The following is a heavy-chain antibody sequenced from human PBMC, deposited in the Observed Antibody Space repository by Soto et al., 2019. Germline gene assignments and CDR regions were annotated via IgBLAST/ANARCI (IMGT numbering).Heavy chain of an antibody. D-gene: IGHD3-3*01. CDR3: ARVLSGFKDHHFAY. CDR1: GVSISIYN. Sequence: SQTLPLTCTVSGVSISIYNWSWIRQPPGKGLEWLGYIYSSGSADYNPSLKSRITMSVDTSKNQFSPNLNSVTAADTAVYYCARVLSGFKDHHFAYWRQGILVTVSS. CDR2: IYSSGSA. J-gene: IGHJ4*02. V-gene: IGHV4-59*01.